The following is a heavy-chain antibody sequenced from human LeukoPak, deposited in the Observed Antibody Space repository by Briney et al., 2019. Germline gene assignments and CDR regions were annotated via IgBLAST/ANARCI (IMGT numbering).Heavy chain of an antibody. CDR3: AREGDYYDSSGLDY. V-gene: IGHV3-23*01. Sequence: GGSLRLSCAASGFIFSSYAMSWVRQAPGKGLEWVSAISGSGGSTYYADSVKGRFTISRDNSKNTLYLQMNSLRAEDTAVYYCAREGDYYDSSGLDYWGQGTLVTVSS. CDR1: GFIFSSYA. CDR2: ISGSGGST. D-gene: IGHD3-22*01. J-gene: IGHJ4*02.